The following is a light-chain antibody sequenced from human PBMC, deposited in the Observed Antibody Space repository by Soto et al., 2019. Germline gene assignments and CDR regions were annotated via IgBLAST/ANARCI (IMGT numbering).Light chain of an antibody. CDR3: TSFSSSTSLYV. Sequence: QSVLTQPASVSGSLGQSITISCTGTTRDIAGYNYISWYQQLPGKAPKLMIYQVTIRPSGISNRFSGSKSGNTASLTISGLQAEDEADYYCTSFSSSTSLYVFGPGTRSPS. CDR1: TRDIAGYNY. V-gene: IGLV2-14*01. CDR2: QVT. J-gene: IGLJ1*01.